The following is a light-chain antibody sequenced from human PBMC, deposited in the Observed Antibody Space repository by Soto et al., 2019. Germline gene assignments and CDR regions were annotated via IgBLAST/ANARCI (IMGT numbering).Light chain of an antibody. CDR1: QSVSSSY. Sequence: EIVLTQSPGTLSLSPGERATLSCRASQSVSSSYLAWYQQKPGQAPRLLIFGASIRATGIPDRFSGSGSGTDFTLTISRLEPEYFAVYYCQQYGSSPTFGQGNKVEIK. CDR2: GAS. V-gene: IGKV3-20*01. CDR3: QQYGSSPT. J-gene: IGKJ1*01.